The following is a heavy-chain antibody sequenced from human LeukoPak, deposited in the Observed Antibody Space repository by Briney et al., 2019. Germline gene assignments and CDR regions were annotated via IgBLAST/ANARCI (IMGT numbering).Heavy chain of an antibody. CDR1: GFTVSSNY. Sequence: PGGSLRLSCAASGFTVSSNYMSWVRQAPGKGLEWVSVIYSGGSTYYAGSVKGRFTISRDNSKNTLYLQMNSLRAEDTAVYYCASAYGDYYYYYMDVWGKGTTVTVSS. CDR2: IYSGGST. D-gene: IGHD4-17*01. J-gene: IGHJ6*03. V-gene: IGHV3-53*01. CDR3: ASAYGDYYYYYMDV.